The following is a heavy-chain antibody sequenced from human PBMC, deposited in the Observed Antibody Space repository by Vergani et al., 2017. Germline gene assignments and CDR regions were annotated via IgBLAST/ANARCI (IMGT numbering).Heavy chain of an antibody. CDR2: IKQDGSEK. J-gene: IGHJ1*01. CDR3: ARDGYDFWSGYYTGYFQH. D-gene: IGHD3-3*01. V-gene: IGHV3-7*01. CDR1: GFTFSSYW. Sequence: EVQLVESGGGLVQPGGSLRLSCAASGFTFSSYWMSWVRQAPGKGLEWVANIKQDGSEKYYVDSVKGRFTISRDNAKNSLYLQMNSLRAEDTAVYYCARDGYDFWSGYYTGYFQHWGQGTLVTVSS.